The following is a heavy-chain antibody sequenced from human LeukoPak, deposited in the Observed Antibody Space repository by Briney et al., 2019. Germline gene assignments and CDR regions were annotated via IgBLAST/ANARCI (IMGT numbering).Heavy chain of an antibody. CDR2: IIPIFGTA. Sequence: SVKVSCKASGGTFSSYVISWVRQAPGQGLEWMGGIIPIFGTANYAQMFQGRVTITADESTSTAYMELSSLRSDDTAVYYCARRPPYCSGGSCYSGAGGPSGYWGQGTLVTVSS. J-gene: IGHJ4*02. D-gene: IGHD2-15*01. V-gene: IGHV1-69*13. CDR3: ARRPPYCSGGSCYSGAGGPSGY. CDR1: GGTFSSYV.